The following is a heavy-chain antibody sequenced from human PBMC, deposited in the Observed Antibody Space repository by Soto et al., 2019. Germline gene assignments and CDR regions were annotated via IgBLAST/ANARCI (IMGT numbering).Heavy chain of an antibody. CDR2: IIPTIGTT. D-gene: IGHD5-12*01. Sequence: QVQLVQSGAEVKKPGSSVKVSCKASGDTFNIFAISWVRQAPGQGLEWMGGIIPTIGTTNYAQRFQGRITITGDESTGTAYMELSSLKSDDTAVYYCARDLGSGYDPGDYWGQGTLVTVSS. V-gene: IGHV1-69*12. CDR1: GDTFNIFA. CDR3: ARDLGSGYDPGDY. J-gene: IGHJ4*02.